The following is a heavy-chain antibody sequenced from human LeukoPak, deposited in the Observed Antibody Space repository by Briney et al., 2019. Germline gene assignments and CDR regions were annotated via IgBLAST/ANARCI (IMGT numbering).Heavy chain of an antibody. J-gene: IGHJ4*02. CDR1: GDSISSYY. Sequence: PSETLSLTCTVSGDSISSYYWSWIRQPPGKGLEWIGYIYYSGSTNYNPSLKSRVTISVDTSKNQFSLKLSSVTAADTAVYYCARVDYGGNIDYWGQGTLVTVSS. V-gene: IGHV4-59*01. CDR3: ARVDYGGNIDY. CDR2: IYYSGST. D-gene: IGHD4-23*01.